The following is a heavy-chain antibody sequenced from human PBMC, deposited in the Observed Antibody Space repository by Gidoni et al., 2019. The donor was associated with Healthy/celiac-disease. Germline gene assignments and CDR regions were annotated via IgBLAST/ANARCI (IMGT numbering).Heavy chain of an antibody. CDR3: AHIFGDYYDSSGYYNFDY. D-gene: IGHD3-22*01. J-gene: IGHJ4*02. V-gene: IGHV3-30*03. CDR1: GFTFSSYG. CDR2: ISYYGSNK. Sequence: QVQLVESGGGVVQPGRSLRLYCAAPGFTFSSYGMHWVRQAPGKGLEWVAVISYYGSNKYYADSVKGRFTISRDNSKNTLYLQMNSLRAEDTAVYYCAHIFGDYYDSSGYYNFDYWGQGTLVTVSS.